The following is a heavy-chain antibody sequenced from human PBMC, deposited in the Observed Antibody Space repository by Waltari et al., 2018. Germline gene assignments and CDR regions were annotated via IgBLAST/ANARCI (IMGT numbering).Heavy chain of an antibody. CDR3: ARHFQGGYNSNWFDP. J-gene: IGHJ5*02. V-gene: IGHV4-39*01. CDR2: IYYSGST. Sequence: QLQLQESGPGLVKPSETLSLTCTVSGGSISSSSYYWGWIRQPPGKGLEWIGSIYYSGSTYYTPSLKRRVTISVDTSKNQFSLKLSSVTAADTAVYYCARHFQGGYNSNWFDPWGQGTLVTVSS. D-gene: IGHD5-12*01. CDR1: GGSISSSSYY.